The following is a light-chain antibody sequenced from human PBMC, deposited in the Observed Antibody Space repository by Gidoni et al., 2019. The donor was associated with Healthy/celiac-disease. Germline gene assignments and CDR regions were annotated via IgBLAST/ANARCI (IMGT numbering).Light chain of an antibody. V-gene: IGKV4-1*01. J-gene: IGKJ2*01. Sequence: IVLTQSPDSLAVSLGERATINCKSSQSVLYSPNNKNYLAWYQQKPGQPPKLLIYWASTRESGVPERFSGSGSGTDVTLTISSLQAEDVAVYYCQQYYSTPMYTFGQGTKLEIK. CDR3: QQYYSTPMYT. CDR2: WAS. CDR1: QSVLYSPNNKNY.